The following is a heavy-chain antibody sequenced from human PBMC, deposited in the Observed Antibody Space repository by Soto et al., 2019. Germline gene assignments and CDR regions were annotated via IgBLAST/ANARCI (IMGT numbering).Heavy chain of an antibody. Sequence: PGGSLRLSXSASGFTFSSYAMHWVRQAPGKGLEYVSAISSNGGTTYYADSVKGRFTISRDNSKKMLYLQMSSLRAEDTAVYYCVKGGYDNYYYFGMDVWGQGTTVTVSS. CDR1: GFTFSSYA. CDR3: VKGGYDNYYYFGMDV. J-gene: IGHJ6*02. D-gene: IGHD5-12*01. CDR2: ISSNGGTT. V-gene: IGHV3-64D*06.